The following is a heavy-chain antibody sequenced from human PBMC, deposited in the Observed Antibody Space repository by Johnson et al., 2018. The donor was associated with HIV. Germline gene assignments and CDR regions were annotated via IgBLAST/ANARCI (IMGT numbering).Heavy chain of an antibody. Sequence: QVQLVESGGGLVQPGGSLRLSCATSGFTFSSYGMHWVRQAPGKGLEWVSGINWNGGSTGYADSVKGRVTISRDNSKNTLYLQMSSLRQDDTAVYSCYCTDHFCAGSESKGTFDAWGQGTMVTVSS. CDR3: YCTDHFCAGSESKGTFDA. CDR2: INWNGGST. J-gene: IGHJ3*01. D-gene: IGHD3-10*02. CDR1: GFTFSSYG. V-gene: IGHV3-NL1*01.